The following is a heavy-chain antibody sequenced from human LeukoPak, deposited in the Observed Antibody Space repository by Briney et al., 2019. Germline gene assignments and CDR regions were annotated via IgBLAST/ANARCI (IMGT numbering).Heavy chain of an antibody. J-gene: IGHJ4*02. D-gene: IGHD3-22*01. CDR1: GFTFGDYA. Sequence: GGSLRLSCTASGFTFGDYAMSWVRQAPGKGLKWVGFIRSKAYGGTTEYAASVKGRFTISRDDSKSIAYLQMNSLKTEDTAVYYCTRDAPPGYYDSSGYLYWGQGTLVTVSS. V-gene: IGHV3-49*04. CDR3: TRDAPPGYYDSSGYLY. CDR2: IRSKAYGGTT.